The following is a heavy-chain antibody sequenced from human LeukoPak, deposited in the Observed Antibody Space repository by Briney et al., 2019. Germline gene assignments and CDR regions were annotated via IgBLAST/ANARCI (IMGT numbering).Heavy chain of an antibody. Sequence: GGTLRLSCAASGFTFSSYGMSWVRQAPGKGLEWVSAISGSGGSTYYADSVKGRFTISRDNSKNSLYLQMNSLRAEDTAVYYCARCQSSGYPDAFDIWGQGTMVTVSS. CDR3: ARCQSSGYPDAFDI. J-gene: IGHJ3*02. V-gene: IGHV3-23*01. D-gene: IGHD3-22*01. CDR2: ISGSGGST. CDR1: GFTFSSYG.